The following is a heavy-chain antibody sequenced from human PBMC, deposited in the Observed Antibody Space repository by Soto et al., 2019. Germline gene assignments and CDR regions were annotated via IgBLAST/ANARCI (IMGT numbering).Heavy chain of an antibody. Sequence: ASVKVSCKASGYTFTSYGISWVRQAPGQGLEWMGWISAYNGNTNYAQKLQGRVTMTTDTSTSTAYMELRSLRSDDTAVYYCARTGLITFGGVIVINYYYYMDVWGKGTTVTVSS. CDR3: ARTGLITFGGVIVINYYYYMDV. J-gene: IGHJ6*03. V-gene: IGHV1-18*01. D-gene: IGHD3-16*02. CDR2: ISAYNGNT. CDR1: GYTFTSYG.